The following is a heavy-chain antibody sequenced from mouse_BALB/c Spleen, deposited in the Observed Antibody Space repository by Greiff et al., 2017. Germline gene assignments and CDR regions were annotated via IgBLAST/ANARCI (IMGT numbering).Heavy chain of an antibody. D-gene: IGHD2-4*01. V-gene: IGHV1-14*01. J-gene: IGHJ2*01. CDR2: INPYNDGT. Sequence: EVKLVESGPELVKPGASVKMSCKASGYTFTSYVMHWVKQKPGQGLEWIGYINPYNDGTKYNEKFKSKATLTVDKSSSTAYMQLSSLTSEDSAVYYCARYGGLRRGYYFDYWGQGTTLTVSS. CDR3: ARYGGLRRGYYFDY. CDR1: GYTFTSYV.